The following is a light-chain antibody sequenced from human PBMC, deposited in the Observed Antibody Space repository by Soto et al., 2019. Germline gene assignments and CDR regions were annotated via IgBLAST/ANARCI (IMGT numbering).Light chain of an antibody. CDR2: AAS. CDR3: QQYNNWPPWT. Sequence: ELVMTQSPVTLSASSGERVTLSCRASQSVSSDLAWYQQKPGQAPRLLIYAASTRATGIPARFSGSGSGTEFILTISSLQSEDSAVYYCQQYNNWPPWTFGQGTKVEIK. J-gene: IGKJ1*01. V-gene: IGKV3-15*01. CDR1: QSVSSD.